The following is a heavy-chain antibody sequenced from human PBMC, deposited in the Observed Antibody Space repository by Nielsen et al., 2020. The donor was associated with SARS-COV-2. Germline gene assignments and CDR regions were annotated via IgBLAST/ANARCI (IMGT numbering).Heavy chain of an antibody. V-gene: IGHV4-38-2*02. CDR3: ARGAQWLVPLDP. J-gene: IGHJ5*02. CDR1: GYSISSGYY. Sequence: SETLSLTCTVSGYSISSGYYWGWIRQPPGKGLEWIGSIYYSGSTNYNPSLKSRVTISVDTSKNQFSLKLSSVTAADTAVYYCARGAQWLVPLDPWGQGTLVTVSS. CDR2: IYYSGST. D-gene: IGHD6-19*01.